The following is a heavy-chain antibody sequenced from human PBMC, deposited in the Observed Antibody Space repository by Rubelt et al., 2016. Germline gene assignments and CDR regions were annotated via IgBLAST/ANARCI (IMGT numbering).Heavy chain of an antibody. Sequence: QLQLQESGPGLVKPSETLSLTCTVSGGSISSYYWSWIRQPAGKGLEWIGRIYTSGSTNYNPSLKSRVTMSVDTSKNQFSLKLSSVTAADTAVYYCARGTQPTVTTRGEVDYWGQGTLVTVSS. CDR3: ARGTQPTVTTRGEVDY. V-gene: IGHV4-4*07. D-gene: IGHD4-17*01. CDR2: IYTSGST. CDR1: GGSISSYY. J-gene: IGHJ4*02.